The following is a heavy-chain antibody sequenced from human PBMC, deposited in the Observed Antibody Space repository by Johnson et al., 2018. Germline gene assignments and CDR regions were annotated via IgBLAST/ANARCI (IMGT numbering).Heavy chain of an antibody. Sequence: QVQLVESGAEVKKPGSSVKVSCKASGGTFSSYAISWVRQAPGQGLEWMGGIIPIFGTANYAQKFQGRVTITADESTSTAYMELSSLRSGDRAVYYCERGLNYDILTGYRYYGMDVWGQGTTVTVSS. V-gene: IGHV1-69*01. CDR3: ERGLNYDILTGYRYYGMDV. CDR2: IIPIFGTA. J-gene: IGHJ6*02. D-gene: IGHD3-9*01. CDR1: GGTFSSYA.